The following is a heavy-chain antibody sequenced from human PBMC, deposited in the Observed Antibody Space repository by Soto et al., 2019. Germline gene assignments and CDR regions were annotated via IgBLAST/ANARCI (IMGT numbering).Heavy chain of an antibody. J-gene: IGHJ4*02. CDR3: AKAEDNYDVLTGYYLGNYYFDY. CDR2: ISGSGGNT. V-gene: IGHV3-23*01. D-gene: IGHD3-9*01. Sequence: GGSLRLSCAASGFTFSSYVMSWVRQAPGKGLEWVSAISGSGGNTFYADSVKGRFTVSRDNSKNTLYLQTDSLRAEDTAIYYCAKAEDNYDVLTGYYLGNYYFDYWGQGTLVTVSS. CDR1: GFTFSSYV.